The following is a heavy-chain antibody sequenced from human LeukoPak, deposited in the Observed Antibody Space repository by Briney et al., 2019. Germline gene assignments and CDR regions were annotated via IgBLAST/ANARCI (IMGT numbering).Heavy chain of an antibody. CDR2: INPKNAAT. Sequence: ASVKVSCKASGYTFSGHYMHWVRQAPGQGLEWMGWINPKNAATNYAQKIQGRVTMTRDTSAGTVYMELSGLRSDDTAVYYCARTLYIAAAPGGFDYWGQGTLVTVSS. CDR1: GYTFSGHY. V-gene: IGHV1-2*02. J-gene: IGHJ4*02. CDR3: ARTLYIAAAPGGFDY. D-gene: IGHD6-13*01.